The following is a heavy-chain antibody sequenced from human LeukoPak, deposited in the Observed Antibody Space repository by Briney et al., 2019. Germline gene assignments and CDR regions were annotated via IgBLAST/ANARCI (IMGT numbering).Heavy chain of an antibody. CDR3: ARVLGKRGGLFGY. Sequence: ASAKVPCTASGYTFTSYDINWVRQATGQGHEWMGWMNPNSGNTGYAQKFQGRVTMTRNTSISTAYMELSSLRSEDTAVYYCARVLGKRGGLFGYWGQGTLVTVSS. D-gene: IGHD3-10*01. CDR1: GYTFTSYD. V-gene: IGHV1-8*01. CDR2: MNPNSGNT. J-gene: IGHJ4*02.